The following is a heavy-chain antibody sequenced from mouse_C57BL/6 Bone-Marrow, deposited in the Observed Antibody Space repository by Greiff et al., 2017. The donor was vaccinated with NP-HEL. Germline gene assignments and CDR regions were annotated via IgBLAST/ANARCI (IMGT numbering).Heavy chain of an antibody. Sequence: QVQLQQPGAELVMPGASVKLSCKASGYTFTSYWMHWVKQRPGQGLEWIGEIDPSDSYTNYNQKFKGKSTLTVDNSSSTAYMQLSGLTSEDSAVYYCARGSYYSYYFDYWGQGTTLTVSS. CDR1: GYTFTSYW. D-gene: IGHD2-12*01. V-gene: IGHV1-69*01. J-gene: IGHJ2*01. CDR2: IDPSDSYT. CDR3: ARGSYYSYYFDY.